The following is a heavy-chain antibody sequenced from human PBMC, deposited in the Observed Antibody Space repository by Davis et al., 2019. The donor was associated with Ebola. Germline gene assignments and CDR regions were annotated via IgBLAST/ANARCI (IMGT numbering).Heavy chain of an antibody. CDR1: GGSFSGYF. CDR3: TRGGYSMSHGHGMDV. D-gene: IGHD5-12*01. Sequence: MPSETLSLTCAVYGGSFSGYFWSWNRQPPGKGLEWIGETSHHPDYTNYSPSFGGRVTISVDTSKNQFSLKLSSVTAADTAVYYCTRGGYSMSHGHGMDVWGQGATVTVSS. V-gene: IGHV4-34*01. J-gene: IGHJ6*01. CDR2: TSHHPDYT.